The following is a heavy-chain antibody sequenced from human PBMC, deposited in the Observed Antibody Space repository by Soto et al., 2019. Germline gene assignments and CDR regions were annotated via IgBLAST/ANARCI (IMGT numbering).Heavy chain of an antibody. J-gene: IGHJ6*02. CDR1: GFSFGRYG. CDR3: AREYLDYGPDV. V-gene: IGHV3-30-3*01. CDR2: IPYDGGNR. Sequence: TVGSLRICCASSGFSFGRYGRRWVRQAPGKGLEWVASIPYDGGNRKYADSVKGRFTISRDNAKDMLYLHMSSLGPDDTSVYYCAREYLDYGPDVWGQGTSVPVSS.